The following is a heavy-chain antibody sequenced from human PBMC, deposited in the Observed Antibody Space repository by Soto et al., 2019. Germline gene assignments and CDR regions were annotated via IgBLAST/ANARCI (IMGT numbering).Heavy chain of an antibody. CDR2: IWYDGSNK. J-gene: IGHJ4*02. CDR1: GFTFSNYC. Sequence: XGSLRLSCVASGFTFSNYCMHGVRQAPGEGLEWVALIWYDGSNKFYADSVKGRFTLSRDNSKNTLYLQMNSLRAEDTAVYYCARGRENYYDSSGYYYFDYWGQGTLVTVSS. CDR3: ARGRENYYDSSGYYYFDY. D-gene: IGHD3-22*01. V-gene: IGHV3-33*01.